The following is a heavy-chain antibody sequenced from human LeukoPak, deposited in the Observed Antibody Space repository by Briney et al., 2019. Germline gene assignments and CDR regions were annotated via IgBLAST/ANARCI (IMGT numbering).Heavy chain of an antibody. V-gene: IGHV4-39*01. J-gene: IGHJ5*02. Sequence: PSETLSLTCNVSGGSINTGPSFWGWFRQPPGKGLEWIGSVYESGTTYFNPSLKSRLTIAVDSSNNQVSLRLNSVTAEDSAMYFCARSGIFYGSGRGWLGPWGQGTLVSVSS. D-gene: IGHD3-10*01. CDR1: GGSINTGPSF. CDR3: ARSGIFYGSGRGWLGP. CDR2: VYESGTT.